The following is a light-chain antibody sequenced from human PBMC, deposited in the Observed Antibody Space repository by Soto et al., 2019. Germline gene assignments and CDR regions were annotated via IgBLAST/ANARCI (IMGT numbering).Light chain of an antibody. J-gene: IGLJ3*02. Sequence: QAVVTQSPSASASLGASAKLTGTLSSGNSTYAIAWHQQQPEKGPRYLMNLNSDGSHSKGDGIPDRFSGSSSGTERYLTISSLQSEDEADYYCQTWGTGIWVFGGGTKLTVL. CDR3: QTWGTGIWV. CDR1: SGNSTYA. CDR2: LNSDGSH. V-gene: IGLV4-69*01.